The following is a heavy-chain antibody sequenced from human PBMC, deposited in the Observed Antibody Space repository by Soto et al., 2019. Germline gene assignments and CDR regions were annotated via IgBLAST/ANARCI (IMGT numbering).Heavy chain of an antibody. J-gene: IGHJ4*02. CDR2: IYYSGST. CDR1: GGSISSYY. D-gene: IGHD3-3*01. Sequence: PSETLSLTCTVSGGSISSYYWSWIRQPPGKGLEWIGYIYYSGSTNYNPSLKSRVTISVDTSKNQFSLKLSSVTAADTAVYYCARLLSPYVWSGTGLGYYFDYWGQGTLVTVSS. V-gene: IGHV4-59*01. CDR3: ARLLSPYVWSGTGLGYYFDY.